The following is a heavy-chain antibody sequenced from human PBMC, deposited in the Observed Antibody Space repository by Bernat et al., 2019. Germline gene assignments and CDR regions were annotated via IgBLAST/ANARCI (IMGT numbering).Heavy chain of an antibody. D-gene: IGHD3-22*01. CDR2: ISRSSSTR. CDR3: ARDTYYESSGFYPY. J-gene: IGHJ4*02. V-gene: IGHV3-48*02. CDR1: GFPFSSYS. Sequence: EVQLVDSGGALVQPGGSLRLSCAASGFPFSSYSMNWVRQAPGKGLEWVSYISRSSSTRFCADSVKRRFTISRDNAQNSLYLQMNSLRDEDTAVYYWARDTYYESSGFYPYWGQGTLVTVSS.